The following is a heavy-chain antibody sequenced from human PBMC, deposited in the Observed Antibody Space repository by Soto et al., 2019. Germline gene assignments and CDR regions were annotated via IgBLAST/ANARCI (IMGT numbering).Heavy chain of an antibody. CDR2: LCSGGST. D-gene: IGHD2-21*01. CDR1: GLIVSTNY. V-gene: IGHV3-53*02. Sequence: EVQLVETGGGLIQPGGSLRLSCAASGLIVSTNYMNWVRQAPGKGLEWVSVLCSGGSTHYAGSVKGRFIISRDNSKNTLYLQMIRLRAEDAAVYYCARDRPGDEGDAFDIWGHGTLVTVSS. J-gene: IGHJ3*02. CDR3: ARDRPGDEGDAFDI.